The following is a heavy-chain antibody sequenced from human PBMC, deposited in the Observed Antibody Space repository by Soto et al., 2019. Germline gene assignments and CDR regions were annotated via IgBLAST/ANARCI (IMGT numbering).Heavy chain of an antibody. D-gene: IGHD3-10*01. CDR2: ISAYNGNT. Sequence: ASVKVSCKASGYTFTSYGISWVRRAPGQGLEWMGWISAYNGNTNYAQKLQGRVTMTTDTSTSTAYMELRSLRSDDTAVYYCARDQLLWFGELIHPWYYYGMDVWGQGTTVTVSS. CDR3: ARDQLLWFGELIHPWYYYGMDV. V-gene: IGHV1-18*01. J-gene: IGHJ6*02. CDR1: GYTFTSYG.